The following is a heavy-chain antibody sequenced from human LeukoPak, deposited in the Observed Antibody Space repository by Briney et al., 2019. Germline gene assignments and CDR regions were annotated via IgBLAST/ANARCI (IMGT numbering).Heavy chain of an antibody. CDR3: ARDVFLYYYGSGSYFKRGYYYGMDV. J-gene: IGHJ6*02. CDR2: IGISSGNT. V-gene: IGHV3-48*04. CDR1: GFTFSDYS. D-gene: IGHD3-10*01. Sequence: GGSLRLSCAASGFTFSDYSMNWVRQAPGKGLEWISYIGISSGNTKYADSVKGRFTISGDNAKSSLYLQMNSLRVEDTAVYYCARDVFLYYYGSGSYFKRGYYYGMDVWGQGTTVTVSS.